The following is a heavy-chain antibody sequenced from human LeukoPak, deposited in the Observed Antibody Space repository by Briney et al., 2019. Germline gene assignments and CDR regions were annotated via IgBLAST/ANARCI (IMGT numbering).Heavy chain of an antibody. CDR2: INHSGST. Sequence: SETLSLTCAVYGGSFSGYFWTWIRQPPGKGLEWIGEINHSGSTNYNPSLKSRVTISVDTSKNQFSLKLSSVTAADTAVYYCAMRELWFGDVWGQGTTVTVSS. CDR3: AMRELWFGDV. D-gene: IGHD3-10*01. CDR1: GGSFSGYF. J-gene: IGHJ6*02. V-gene: IGHV4-34*01.